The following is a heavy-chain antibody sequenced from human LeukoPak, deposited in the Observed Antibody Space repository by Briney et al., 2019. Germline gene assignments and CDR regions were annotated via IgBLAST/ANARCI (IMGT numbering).Heavy chain of an antibody. V-gene: IGHV4-4*07. CDR1: GGSISSYY. D-gene: IGHD4-23*01. Sequence: ASETLSLTCTVSGGSISSYYWSWIRQPAGKGLEWNGRIYTSGSTNYNPSLKSRVTMSVDTSKNQFSLKLSSVTAADTAVYYCASTMTTVAEFGYWGQGTLVTVSS. CDR3: ASTMTTVAEFGY. J-gene: IGHJ4*02. CDR2: IYTSGST.